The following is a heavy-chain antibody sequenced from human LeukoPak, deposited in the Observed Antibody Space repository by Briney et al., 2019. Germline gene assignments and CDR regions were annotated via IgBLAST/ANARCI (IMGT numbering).Heavy chain of an antibody. CDR3: AKVDSGSYYYYYYMDV. CDR1: GGSFSGYY. Sequence: PSETLSLTCAVYGGSFSGYYWGWIRQPPGKGPEWIGSIYHSGSTYYNPSLKSRVTISVDTSKNQFSLKLSSVTAADTAVYYCAKVDSGSYYYYYYMDVWGKGTTVTVSS. J-gene: IGHJ6*03. CDR2: IYHSGST. D-gene: IGHD1-26*01. V-gene: IGHV4-38-2*01.